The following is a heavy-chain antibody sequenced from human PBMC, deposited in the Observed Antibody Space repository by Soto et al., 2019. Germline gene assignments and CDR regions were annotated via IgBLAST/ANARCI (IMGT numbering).Heavy chain of an antibody. CDR3: ARHRLFYDSGSHSYVPYYFEN. V-gene: IGHV1-69*01. D-gene: IGHD1-26*01. Sequence: QVQLVQSGAEVKKPGSSVKVSCKASGGSFNGYAVSWVRQAPGRGLEWMGGLTPISGAATYAKNFQGRVSITADGSTTTAYLALTSLTSEDTAIYFCARHRLFYDSGSHSYVPYYFENWGQGTLVSVSS. CDR1: GGSFNGYA. J-gene: IGHJ4*02. CDR2: LTPISGAA.